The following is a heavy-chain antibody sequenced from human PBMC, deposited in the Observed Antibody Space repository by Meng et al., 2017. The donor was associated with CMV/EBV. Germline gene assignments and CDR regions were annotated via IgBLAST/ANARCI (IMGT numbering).Heavy chain of an antibody. CDR3: AKDRDYYYDSSGYYLDAFDI. Sequence: ETLSLTCAASGFTFSSYAMSWVRQAPGKGLEWVSAISGSGGSTYYADSVKGRFTISRDNSKNTLYLQMNSLRAEDTAVYYCAKDRDYYYDSSGYYLDAFDIWGQGTMVTVSS. V-gene: IGHV3-23*01. D-gene: IGHD3-22*01. J-gene: IGHJ3*02. CDR1: GFTFSSYA. CDR2: ISGSGGST.